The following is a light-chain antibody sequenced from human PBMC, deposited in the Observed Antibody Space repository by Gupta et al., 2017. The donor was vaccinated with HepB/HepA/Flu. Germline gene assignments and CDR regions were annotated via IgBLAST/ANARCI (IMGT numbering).Light chain of an antibody. CDR1: ESVDKY. CDR3: QQSYTNPT. CDR2: AAA. V-gene: IGKV1-39*01. J-gene: IGKJ4*01. Sequence: DLQLTQSPSSLSASLGDRVTITCRASESVDKYVSWYRQKPGKAPNLLIYAAATLQSGVPSRFSGSRSGAEFTLTITSLQPEDFATYYCQQSYTNPTFGGGTKVEIK.